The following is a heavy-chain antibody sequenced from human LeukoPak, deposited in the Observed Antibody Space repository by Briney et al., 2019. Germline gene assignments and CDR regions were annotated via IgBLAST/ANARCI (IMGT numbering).Heavy chain of an antibody. V-gene: IGHV3-21*04. CDR1: GFTFSSYS. Sequence: GGSLRLSCAASGFTFSSYSMNCVRHSPGKGLECVSSISSSSSYIFYAVSVEGRFTISRDNSKNTLYLEMNSLSPDDTAVYYCARGVEPLADNTLAYWGQGTLVTVSS. J-gene: IGHJ4*02. CDR3: ARGVEPLADNTLAY. CDR2: ISSSSSYI. D-gene: IGHD1-14*01.